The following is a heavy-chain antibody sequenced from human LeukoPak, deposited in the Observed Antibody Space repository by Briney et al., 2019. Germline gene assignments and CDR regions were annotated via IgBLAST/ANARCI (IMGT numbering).Heavy chain of an antibody. V-gene: IGHV1-2*04. Sequence: GASVKVSCKASGYTFTGYYIHWVRQAPGQGLEWVGWINSNSGGTSYTQKFQGWVTMTRDTSISTAYMELSRLRSDDTAVYYCAREEIICSSSSCPLDYWGQGTLVTVSS. CDR1: GYTFTGYY. J-gene: IGHJ4*02. D-gene: IGHD2-15*01. CDR2: INSNSGGT. CDR3: AREEIICSSSSCPLDY.